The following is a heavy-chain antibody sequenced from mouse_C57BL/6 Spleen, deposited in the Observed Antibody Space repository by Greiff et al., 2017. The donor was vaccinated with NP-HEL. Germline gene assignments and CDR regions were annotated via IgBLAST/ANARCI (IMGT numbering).Heavy chain of an antibody. CDR1: GFTFSSYA. CDR3: ARVASSSGYVHAMDY. Sequence: EVKLVESGGGLVKPGGSLKLSCAASGFTFSSYAMSWVRQTPEKRLEWVATISDGGSYTYYPDNVKGRFTISRANAKNNLYLQMSHLKSEDTAMYYCARVASSSGYVHAMDYWGQGTSVTVSS. D-gene: IGHD3-2*02. J-gene: IGHJ4*01. V-gene: IGHV5-4*03. CDR2: ISDGGSYT.